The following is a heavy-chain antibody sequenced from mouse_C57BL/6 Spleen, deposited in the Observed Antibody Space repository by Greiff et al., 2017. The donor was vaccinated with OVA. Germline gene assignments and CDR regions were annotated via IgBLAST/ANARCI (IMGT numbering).Heavy chain of an antibody. CDR1: GFSLSTFGMG. J-gene: IGHJ2*01. V-gene: IGHV8-8*01. D-gene: IGHD1-1*01. CDR2: IWWDDDK. CDR3: ARMGYGSSYYFDY. Sequence: QVQLKVSGPGILQPSQTLSLTCSFSGFSLSTFGMGVGWIRQPSGKGLEWLAHIWWDDDKNYNPARKSRLTISQDTSKNQVFLKIANVDTADTATYYCARMGYGSSYYFDYWGQGTTLTVSS.